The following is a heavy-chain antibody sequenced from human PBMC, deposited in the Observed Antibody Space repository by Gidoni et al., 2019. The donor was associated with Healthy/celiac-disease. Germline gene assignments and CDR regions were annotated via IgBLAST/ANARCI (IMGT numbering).Heavy chain of an antibody. CDR2: IYYSGST. D-gene: IGHD3-22*01. Sequence: QVQLQESGPGLVKPSQTLSLTCTVSVGPTSSGGYYWSWIRQHPGKGLEWIGYIYYSGSTYYNPSLKSRVTISVDTSKNQFSLKLSSVTAADTAVYYCARGPSSGYMEGWYFDLWGRGTLVTVSS. CDR1: VGPTSSGGYY. V-gene: IGHV4-31*03. CDR3: ARGPSSGYMEGWYFDL. J-gene: IGHJ2*01.